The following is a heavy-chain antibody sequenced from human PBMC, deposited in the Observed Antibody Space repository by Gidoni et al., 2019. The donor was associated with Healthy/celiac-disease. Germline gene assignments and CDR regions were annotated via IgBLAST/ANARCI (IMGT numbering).Heavy chain of an antibody. D-gene: IGHD1-26*01. CDR1: GFTFEDSA. V-gene: IGHV3-9*01. Sequence: EVQLVESGGGLVQPGRSLRRSCAASGFTFEDSAMHWVRQAPGKGLGWVSVISWNSGSIGYADSVKGRFTISRDNAKNSLYLQMNSLRAEDTALYYCAKDMSWELQGRVFDYWGQGTLVTVSS. CDR3: AKDMSWELQGRVFDY. J-gene: IGHJ4*02. CDR2: ISWNSGSI.